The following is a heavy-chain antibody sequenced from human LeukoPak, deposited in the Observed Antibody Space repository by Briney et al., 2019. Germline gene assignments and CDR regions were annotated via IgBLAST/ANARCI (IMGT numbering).Heavy chain of an antibody. CDR1: GGTFSSYA. D-gene: IGHD5-24*01. Sequence: ASVKVSCKASGGTFSSYAISWVRQAPGQGLEWMGWISAYNGNTNYAQKLQGRVTMTTDTSTSTAYMELRSLRSDDTAVYYCARVRDMATIPYFDYWGQGTLVTVSS. J-gene: IGHJ4*02. CDR3: ARVRDMATIPYFDY. CDR2: ISAYNGNT. V-gene: IGHV1-18*01.